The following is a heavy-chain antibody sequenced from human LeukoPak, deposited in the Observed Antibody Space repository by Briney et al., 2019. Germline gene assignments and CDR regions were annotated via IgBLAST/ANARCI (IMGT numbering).Heavy chain of an antibody. D-gene: IGHD3-10*01. CDR3: AKDGSGSYYGKDYYYYYMDV. V-gene: IGHV3-30*18. Sequence: PGGSLRLSCAASGFTFSSYGMHWVRQAPGKGLEWVAVISYDGSNKYYADSVKGRFTISRDNSKNTLYLQMNNLRAEDTAVYYCAKDGSGSYYGKDYYYYYMDVWGKGTTVTVSS. CDR1: GFTFSSYG. J-gene: IGHJ6*03. CDR2: ISYDGSNK.